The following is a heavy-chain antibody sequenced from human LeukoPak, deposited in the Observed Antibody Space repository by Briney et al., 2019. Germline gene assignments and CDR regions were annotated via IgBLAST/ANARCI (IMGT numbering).Heavy chain of an antibody. J-gene: IGHJ4*02. CDR1: GFSFSSSS. V-gene: IGHV3-23*01. D-gene: IGHD1-26*01. Sequence: PGGSLRLSCAASGFSFSSSSMEWVRQAPGKGLEWVSAISGSGAGTDYADSVRGRFIISRDNSKNTMYLQMSSLRAEDTAIYYCAKSSNEWELNSFDSWGQGTLVPVSS. CDR2: ISGSGAGT. CDR3: AKSSNEWELNSFDS.